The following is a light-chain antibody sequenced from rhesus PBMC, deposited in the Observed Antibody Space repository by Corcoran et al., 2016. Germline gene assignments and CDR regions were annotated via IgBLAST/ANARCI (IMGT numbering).Light chain of an antibody. CDR3: QQHKTYPPA. V-gene: IGKV1-25*01. Sequence: DIQMTQSPSSLSASVGDTVTITCQASQGISKYLAWYQQKPGKAPKFLIYDASTLQSGVPTRFSGSGSGTEFSLTISSLQPDEFATYYCQQHKTYPPAFGQGTKVEI. CDR2: DAS. CDR1: QGISKY. J-gene: IGKJ1*01.